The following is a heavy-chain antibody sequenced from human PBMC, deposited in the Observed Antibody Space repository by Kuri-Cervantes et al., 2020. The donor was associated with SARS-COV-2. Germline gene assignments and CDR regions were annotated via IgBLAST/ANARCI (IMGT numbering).Heavy chain of an antibody. D-gene: IGHD5-18*01. CDR2: INWNGGST. CDR1: GFTFDDYG. Sequence: GGSLRLSCAASGFTFDDYGMSWVRQAPGKGLEWVSGINWNGGSTGYADSVKGRFTISRDNAKNSLYLQMNSLRAEDTALYYCARGPGGRRYSYSYEDYYYYYMDVWGKGTTVTVSS. V-gene: IGHV3-20*04. CDR3: ARGPGGRRYSYSYEDYYYYYMDV. J-gene: IGHJ6*03.